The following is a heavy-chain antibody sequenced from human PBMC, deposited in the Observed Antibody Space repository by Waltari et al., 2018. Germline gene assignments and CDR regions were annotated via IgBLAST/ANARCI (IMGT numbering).Heavy chain of an antibody. J-gene: IGHJ4*02. D-gene: IGHD3-22*01. CDR1: GYSFTSYW. CDR2: ILPGDSVT. V-gene: IGHV5-51*01. CDR3: ARLLDSSGYYFDY. Sequence: EVQLVQSGAEVKKPGESLKISCKGSGYSFTSYWIGWVRQMPGKGLEWRGIILPGDSVTRYSPSFQGQVTISADKSISTAYLQWSSLKASDTAMYYCARLLDSSGYYFDYWGQGTLVTVSS.